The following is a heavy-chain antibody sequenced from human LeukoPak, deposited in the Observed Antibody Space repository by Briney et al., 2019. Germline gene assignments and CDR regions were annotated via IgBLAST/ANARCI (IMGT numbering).Heavy chain of an antibody. Sequence: PSQTLSLTCAVSGGSISSGGYSWSWIRQPPGKGLEWIGYIYYSGSTNYNPSLKSRVTISVDTSKNQFSLKLSSVTAADTAVYYCARDRVVVAASDYYYYYGMDVWGKGTTVTVSS. J-gene: IGHJ6*04. CDR1: GGSISSGGYS. CDR3: ARDRVVVAASDYYYYYGMDV. CDR2: IYYSGST. V-gene: IGHV4-61*08. D-gene: IGHD2-15*01.